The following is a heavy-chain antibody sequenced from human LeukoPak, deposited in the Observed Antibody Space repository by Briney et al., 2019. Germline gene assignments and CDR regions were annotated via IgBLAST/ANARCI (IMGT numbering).Heavy chain of an antibody. Sequence: GGSLRLSCAASGFTFSTYGMHWVREAPGKGLEWVAFIRYDGSNKYYADSVKGRFTISRDNSKNTLYLQMNSLRAEDTAVYYCAKLAYSSSSSVDYWGQGTLVTVSS. D-gene: IGHD6-6*01. V-gene: IGHV3-30*02. J-gene: IGHJ4*02. CDR2: IRYDGSNK. CDR3: AKLAYSSSSSVDY. CDR1: GFTFSTYG.